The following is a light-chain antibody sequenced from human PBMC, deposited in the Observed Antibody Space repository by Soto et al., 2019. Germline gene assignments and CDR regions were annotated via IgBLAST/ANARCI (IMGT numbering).Light chain of an antibody. Sequence: QSALTQPASVSGSPGQSITISCTGTSSDVGGYNYVSWYQQHPVKAPKLMMYEVSNRPSGVSNRFSGSKSGNTASLTISGLHAEDEADYYCSSYTSSSIDYVFGPGTKLTVL. CDR1: SSDVGGYNY. V-gene: IGLV2-14*01. J-gene: IGLJ1*01. CDR2: EVS. CDR3: SSYTSSSIDYV.